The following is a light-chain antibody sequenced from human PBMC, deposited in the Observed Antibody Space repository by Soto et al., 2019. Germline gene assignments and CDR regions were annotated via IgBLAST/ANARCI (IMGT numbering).Light chain of an antibody. CDR3: QQYGSSPKLT. V-gene: IGKV3-20*01. Sequence: EIVLTQSPGTLSLSPGERATLSCRASQSVSSSYLAWYQQKPGQAPRLLIYGASSGATGIPDRFSGSGSGTEFTLTISRLEPEDFAVYYCQQYGSSPKLTFGGGTKVEIK. CDR1: QSVSSSY. J-gene: IGKJ4*01. CDR2: GAS.